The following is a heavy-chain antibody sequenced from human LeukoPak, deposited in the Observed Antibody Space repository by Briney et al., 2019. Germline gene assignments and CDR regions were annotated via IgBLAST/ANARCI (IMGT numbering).Heavy chain of an antibody. CDR2: INPSGGST. CDR3: AREGGGYSSSWPNYYYYYMDV. J-gene: IGHJ6*03. CDR1: GYTFTSYY. D-gene: IGHD6-13*01. Sequence: GESLKISCKGSGYTFTSYYMHWVRQAPGQGLEWMGIINPSGGSTSYAQKFQGRVTMTRDMSTSTVYMELSSLRSEDTAVYYCAREGGGYSSSWPNYYYYYMDVWGKGTTVTVSS. V-gene: IGHV1-46*01.